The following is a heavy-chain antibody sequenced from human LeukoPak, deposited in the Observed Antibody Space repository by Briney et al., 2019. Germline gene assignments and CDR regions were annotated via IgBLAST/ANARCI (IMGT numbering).Heavy chain of an antibody. Sequence: ASVKIFCKASGYRFTSYYVNWVRQAPGQGLEWMGWINPNSGGTNYAQKFQGRVTMTRDTSISTAYMELSRLRSDDTAVYYCARDQYYDYVWGSPAMDYWGQGTLVTVSS. CDR2: INPNSGGT. CDR1: GYRFTSYY. V-gene: IGHV1-2*02. J-gene: IGHJ4*02. CDR3: ARDQYYDYVWGSPAMDY. D-gene: IGHD3-16*01.